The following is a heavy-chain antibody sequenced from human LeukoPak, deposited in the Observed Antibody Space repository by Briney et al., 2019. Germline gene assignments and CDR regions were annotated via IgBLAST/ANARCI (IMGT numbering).Heavy chain of an antibody. CDR3: ASMYVLGYSYGYYLDY. CDR1: GFTFSSYA. J-gene: IGHJ4*02. V-gene: IGHV3-30*04. Sequence: PGGSLRLSCAASGFTFSSYAMHWVRQAPGKGLEWVAVISYDGSNKYYADSVKSRFIISKDNSKNTLYLQMNSLRADDTVVYYCASMYVLGYSYGYYLDYWGQGTLVTVSS. CDR2: ISYDGSNK. D-gene: IGHD5-18*01.